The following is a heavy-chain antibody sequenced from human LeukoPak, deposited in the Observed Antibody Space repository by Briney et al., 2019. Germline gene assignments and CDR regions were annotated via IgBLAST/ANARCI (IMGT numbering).Heavy chain of an antibody. J-gene: IGHJ4*02. CDR3: ARLYSSSDLDY. Sequence: SVKVSCKASGGTFSSYAISWVRQAPGQGLEWMGRIIPIFGTANYAQKFQGRVTITTDESTSTAYMELRSLRSDDTAVYYCARLYSSSDLDYWGQGTLVTVSS. CDR2: IIPIFGTA. D-gene: IGHD6-6*01. V-gene: IGHV1-69*05. CDR1: GGTFSSYA.